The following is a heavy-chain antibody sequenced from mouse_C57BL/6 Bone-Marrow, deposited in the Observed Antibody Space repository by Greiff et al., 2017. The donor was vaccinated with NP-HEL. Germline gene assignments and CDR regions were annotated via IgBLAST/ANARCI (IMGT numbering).Heavy chain of an antibody. CDR2: IYPGDGDT. D-gene: IGHD2-5*01. J-gene: IGHJ4*01. CDR3: ARQYYSNYNAMDY. CDR1: GYAFSSYW. Sequence: QVQLKESGAELVKPGASVKISCKASGYAFSSYWMNWVKQRPGKGLEWIGQIYPGDGDTNYNGKFKGKATLTADKSSSTAYMQLSSLTSEDSAVYFCARQYYSNYNAMDYWGQGTSVTVSS. V-gene: IGHV1-80*01.